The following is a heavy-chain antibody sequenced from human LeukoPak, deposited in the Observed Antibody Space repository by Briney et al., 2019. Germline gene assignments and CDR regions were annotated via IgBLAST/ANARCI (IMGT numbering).Heavy chain of an antibody. Sequence: SETLSLTCTVSGGSISSSSYYWGWIRQPPGKGLEWIGSIYYSGSTYYNPSLKSRVTISVDTSKNQFSLKLSSVTAADTAVYYCARETAMVPYYFDYWGQGTLVTVSS. CDR2: IYYSGST. CDR1: GGSISSSSYY. D-gene: IGHD5-18*01. J-gene: IGHJ4*02. CDR3: ARETAMVPYYFDY. V-gene: IGHV4-39*07.